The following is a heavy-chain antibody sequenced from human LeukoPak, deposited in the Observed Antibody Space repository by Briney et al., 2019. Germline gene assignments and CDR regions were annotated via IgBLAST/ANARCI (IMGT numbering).Heavy chain of an antibody. J-gene: IGHJ4*02. D-gene: IGHD5-12*01. V-gene: IGHV3-30*02. CDR3: ARGYSGYDSLDY. CDR1: GFSFSSYG. Sequence: GGSLRLSCAASGFSFSSYGMHWLRQAPGKGLEWVAFIRNDGSNKYYADSVKGRFTISRDNSKNTLYLQMNSLRAEDTAVYYCARGYSGYDSLDYWGQGTLVTVSS. CDR2: IRNDGSNK.